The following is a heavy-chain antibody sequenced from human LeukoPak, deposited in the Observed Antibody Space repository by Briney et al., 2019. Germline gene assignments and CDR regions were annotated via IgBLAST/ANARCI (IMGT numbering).Heavy chain of an antibody. CDR2: INPNSGGT. CDR1: GYTFTGYY. D-gene: IGHD2-8*01. Sequence: GASVKVSCKASGYTFTGYYMHWVRQAPGHGLEWMGWINPNSGGTNYAQKFQGRVTMTRDTSISTAYMELSRLRSDDTAVYYCASGNGYCTNGVCYTDYYYYYYMDVWGKGTTVTVSS. J-gene: IGHJ6*03. CDR3: ASGNGYCTNGVCYTDYYYYYYMDV. V-gene: IGHV1-2*02.